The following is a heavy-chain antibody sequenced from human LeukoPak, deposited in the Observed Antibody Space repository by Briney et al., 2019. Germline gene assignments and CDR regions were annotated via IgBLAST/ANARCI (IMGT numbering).Heavy chain of an antibody. J-gene: IGHJ4*02. CDR3: AITGRYYYDSSGYY. D-gene: IGHD3-22*01. CDR2: IIPILGIA. Sequence: SVKVSCKASGGTFSSYAISWVRQAPGQGLEWMGRIIPILGIANYAQKSQGRVTITADKSTSTAYMELSSLRSEDTAVYYCAITGRYYYDSSGYYWGQGTLVTVSS. V-gene: IGHV1-69*04. CDR1: GGTFSSYA.